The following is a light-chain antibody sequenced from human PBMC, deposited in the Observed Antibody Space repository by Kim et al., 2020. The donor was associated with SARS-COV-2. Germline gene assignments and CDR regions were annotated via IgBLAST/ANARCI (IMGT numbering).Light chain of an antibody. CDR2: DVS. J-gene: IGLJ3*02. Sequence: VSRSPGQSITISCTGSINYVSWYQQHPGKVPKLIIYDVSNPPSGISPRFSGSKSGNTASLTISGLQAEDAADYYCSSYISSATGVFGGGTQLTVL. V-gene: IGLV2-14*03. CDR1: INY. CDR3: SSYISSATGV.